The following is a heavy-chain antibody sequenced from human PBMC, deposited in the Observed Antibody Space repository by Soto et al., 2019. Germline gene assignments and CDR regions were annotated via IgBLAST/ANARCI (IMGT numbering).Heavy chain of an antibody. V-gene: IGHV3-23*01. CDR1: GFTFSSYA. D-gene: IGHD3-22*01. CDR3: AKVDTRYYDSSGYWARPPAYYGMDV. CDR2: ISGSGGST. J-gene: IGHJ6*02. Sequence: PVGSLRLSCAASGFTFSSYAMSWVRQAPGKGLEWVSAISGSGGSTYYADSVKGRFTISRDNSKNTLYLQMNSLRAEETAVYYCAKVDTRYYDSSGYWARPPAYYGMDVWGQGTTVTVSS.